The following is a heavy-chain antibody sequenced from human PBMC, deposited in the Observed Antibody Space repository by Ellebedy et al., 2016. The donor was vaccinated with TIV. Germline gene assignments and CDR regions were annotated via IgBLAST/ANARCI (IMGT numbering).Heavy chain of an antibody. CDR1: GFTLSSHA. CDR2: ISGSGGGT. D-gene: IGHD5-18*01. J-gene: IGHJ4*02. V-gene: IGHV3-23*01. CDR3: AQGGYTSLIDS. Sequence: PGGSLRLSCAASGFTLSSHAMSWVRQAPGKGLEWVSAISGSGGGTYYADSVKGRFAISRDNSKNTLYLQMNSLRAEETAVYYCAQGGYTSLIDSWGQGTLVTVSS.